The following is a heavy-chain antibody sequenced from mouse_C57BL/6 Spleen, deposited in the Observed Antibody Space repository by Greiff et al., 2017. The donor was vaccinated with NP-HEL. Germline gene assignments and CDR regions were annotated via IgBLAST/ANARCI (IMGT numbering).Heavy chain of an antibody. D-gene: IGHD4-1*01. CDR1: GYTFTSYW. CDR3: ATEGGLGPYFDD. CDR2: INPSNGGT. V-gene: IGHV1-53*01. J-gene: IGHJ2*01. Sequence: QVQLQQPGTELVKPGASVKLSCKASGYTFTSYWMHWVKQRPGQGLEWIGNINPSNGGTYYNEKFKSKATLTVDKSSSTAYMQLSSLTSEDSAVYSCATEGGLGPYFDDWGQGTTLTVSS.